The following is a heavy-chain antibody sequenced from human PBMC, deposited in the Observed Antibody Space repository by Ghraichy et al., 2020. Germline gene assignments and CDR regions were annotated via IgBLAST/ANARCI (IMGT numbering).Heavy chain of an antibody. Sequence: GGSLRLSCAASGFTFSSYSMNWVRQAPGKGLEWVSYISSSSSTIYYADSVKGRFTISRDNAKNSLYLQMNSLRDEDTAVYYCARTYYYGSGSYTDYWGQGTLVTVSS. V-gene: IGHV3-48*02. J-gene: IGHJ4*02. CDR3: ARTYYYGSGSYTDY. CDR1: GFTFSSYS. D-gene: IGHD3-10*01. CDR2: ISSSSSTI.